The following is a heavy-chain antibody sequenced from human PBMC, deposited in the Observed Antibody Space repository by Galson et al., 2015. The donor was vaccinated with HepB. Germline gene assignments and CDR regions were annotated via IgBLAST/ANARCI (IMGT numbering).Heavy chain of an antibody. CDR2: MSYDGSNK. V-gene: IGHV3-30-3*01. Sequence: SLRLSCAASGFTSSSYAIHWVRQAPGKGLEWVAVMSYDGSNKYYADSVKGRFSISRDNSKNTLYLQMNSLRPEDTAVYYCARSGSAMVSSFEYWGQGTLVTVSS. D-gene: IGHD5-18*01. J-gene: IGHJ4*02. CDR1: GFTSSSYA. CDR3: ARSGSAMVSSFEY.